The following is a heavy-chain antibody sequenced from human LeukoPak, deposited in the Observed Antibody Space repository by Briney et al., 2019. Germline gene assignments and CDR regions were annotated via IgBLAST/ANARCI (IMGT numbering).Heavy chain of an antibody. CDR3: ARADSGGSAFEY. D-gene: IGHD3-22*01. J-gene: IGHJ4*02. CDR2: MNPNSGGT. V-gene: IGHV1-2*02. CDR1: GYTFTDYY. Sequence: ASVKVSCKASGYTFTDYYMHWVRQVPGQGLEWVGWMNPNSGGTNYAQKFQGRVTMTGDTCITTAYMELSRLRFDDTAVYYCARADSGGSAFEYWGQGTLVTVFS.